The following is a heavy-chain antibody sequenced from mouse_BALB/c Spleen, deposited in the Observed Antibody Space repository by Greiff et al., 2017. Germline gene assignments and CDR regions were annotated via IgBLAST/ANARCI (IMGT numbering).Heavy chain of an antibody. CDR1: GYTFTSYW. V-gene: IGHV1-7*01. CDR3: ARFYFDV. Sequence: QVHVKQSGAELAKPGASVKMSCKASGYTFTSYWMHWVKQRPGQGLEWIGYINPSTGYTEYNQKFKDKATLTADKSSSTAYMQLSSLTSEDSAVYYCARFYFDVWGAGTTVTVSS. J-gene: IGHJ1*01. CDR2: INPSTGYT.